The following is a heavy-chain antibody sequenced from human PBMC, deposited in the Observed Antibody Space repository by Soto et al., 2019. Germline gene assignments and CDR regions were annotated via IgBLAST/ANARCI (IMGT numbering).Heavy chain of an antibody. CDR3: ATLGYCSGGSCYSRYWYFDL. J-gene: IGHJ2*01. CDR1: GGTFSSYT. V-gene: IGHV1-69*02. CDR2: IIPILGIA. Sequence: QVQLVQSGAEVKKPGSSVKVSCKASGGTFSSYTISWVRQAPGQGLEWMGRIIPILGIANYAQKFQGRVTITADKSTSTAYMELSSLRSEDTAVYYCATLGYCSGGSCYSRYWYFDLWGRGTLVTVSP. D-gene: IGHD2-15*01.